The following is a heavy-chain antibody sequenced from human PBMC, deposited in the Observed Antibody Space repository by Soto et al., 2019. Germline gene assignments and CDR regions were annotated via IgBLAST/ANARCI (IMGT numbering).Heavy chain of an antibody. CDR2: IRDKVNKYAT. J-gene: IGHJ6*02. CDR1: GFTFSGSA. CDR3: GYDFWSGYYSVGQTSGMDV. V-gene: IGHV3-73*02. Sequence: EVQLVESGGGLVQPGGSLKLSCAASGFTFSGSAIHWVRQASGKGLEWVGRIRDKVNKYATAYAASVTGRFTISRDDSNNMAYLKMNSLKTDDTAVYYCGYDFWSGYYSVGQTSGMDVWGQGTTVTVSS. D-gene: IGHD3-3*01.